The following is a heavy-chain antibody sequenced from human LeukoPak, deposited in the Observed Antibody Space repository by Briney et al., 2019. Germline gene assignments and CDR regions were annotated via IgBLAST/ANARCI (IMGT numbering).Heavy chain of an antibody. V-gene: IGHV1-2*02. CDR2: INPNSGGT. J-gene: IGHJ6*03. CDR1: GYTFTRYY. CDR3: ARAGGDILTGPYYYYMDV. Sequence: ASVKVSCKASGYTFTRYYMHWVRQAPGQGLEWMGWINPNSGGTNYAQKFQGRVTMTRDTSLSTAYMELSRLRADDTAVYYCARAGGDILTGPYYYYMDVWGKGTTVTVSS. D-gene: IGHD3-9*01.